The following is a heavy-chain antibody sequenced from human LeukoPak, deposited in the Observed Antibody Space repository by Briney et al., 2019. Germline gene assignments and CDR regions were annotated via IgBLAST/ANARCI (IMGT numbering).Heavy chain of an antibody. Sequence: PGRSLRLSCAASGFTFDDYAMHWVRQAPGKGLEWVSGISWNSGSIGYADSVKGRFTISRDNAKNSLYLQMNSLRAEDTALYYCAKALKHRIAAAGTFYYYYYMDVWGKGTTVTISS. CDR1: GFTFDDYA. V-gene: IGHV3-9*01. CDR3: AKALKHRIAAAGTFYYYYYMDV. D-gene: IGHD6-13*01. CDR2: ISWNSGSI. J-gene: IGHJ6*03.